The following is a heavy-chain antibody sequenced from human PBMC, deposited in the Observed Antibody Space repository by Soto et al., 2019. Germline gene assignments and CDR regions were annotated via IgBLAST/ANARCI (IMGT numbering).Heavy chain of an antibody. Sequence: ASVKVSCKASGHTFIGHYMHWVRQAPGQGLEWMGIIDPSGGRTTYAQRFQGRLTLTRDTSTSTVYQELSSLRSEDTAIYYCARDKDAPSPIGYYYCGMDVWGRGTKVTVSS. CDR2: IDPSGGRT. J-gene: IGHJ6*02. CDR3: ARDKDAPSPIGYYYCGMDV. V-gene: IGHV1-46*01. CDR1: GHTFIGHY. D-gene: IGHD2-2*01.